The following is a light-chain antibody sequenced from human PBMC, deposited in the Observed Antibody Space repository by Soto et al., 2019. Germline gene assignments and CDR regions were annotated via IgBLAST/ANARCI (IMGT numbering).Light chain of an antibody. J-gene: IGKJ4*01. CDR3: QYYDTSRLT. Sequence: IVLTQSPGTMSLSPGERATLSCWASRSVGSNYLAWYRQKPGQAPRLLIYAASRRATGIPDRFSGSGSGTDFTLTISRLEPEDFAVYYCQYYDTSRLTFGGGTKVEI. CDR2: AAS. V-gene: IGKV3-20*01. CDR1: RSVGSNY.